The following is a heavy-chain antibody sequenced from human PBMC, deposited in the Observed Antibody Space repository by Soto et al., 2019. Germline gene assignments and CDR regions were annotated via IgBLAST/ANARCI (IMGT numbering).Heavy chain of an antibody. Sequence: QITLNESGPALVKPTQTLTLTCTFSGFSLNTRDVGVGWIRQPPGKALEWLGVVYWDDDKTYSPSLKSRLTITKDTPQNPVVLRMTKMDPVDTATYYCAHGMGGVASLWGQGTLVTVSS. CDR2: VYWDDDK. J-gene: IGHJ4*02. V-gene: IGHV2-5*02. D-gene: IGHD3-16*01. CDR3: AHGMGGVASL. CDR1: GFSLNTRDVG.